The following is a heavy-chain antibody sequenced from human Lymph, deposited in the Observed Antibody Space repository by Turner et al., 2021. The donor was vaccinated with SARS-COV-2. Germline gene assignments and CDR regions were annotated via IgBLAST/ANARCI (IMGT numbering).Heavy chain of an antibody. V-gene: IGHV3-7*01. Sequence: EVQLVESGGGLVQPGGSLRLSCAASGFTFSYYWMSWDRQAPGKGLEWVANIKQDGSEKYYVDSVKGRFTISRDNAKNSLFLQMNSLRAEDTAVYYCARMGSSSWYFDYWGQGTLVTVSS. CDR2: IKQDGSEK. CDR3: ARMGSSSWYFDY. D-gene: IGHD1-26*01. J-gene: IGHJ4*02. CDR1: GFTFSYYW.